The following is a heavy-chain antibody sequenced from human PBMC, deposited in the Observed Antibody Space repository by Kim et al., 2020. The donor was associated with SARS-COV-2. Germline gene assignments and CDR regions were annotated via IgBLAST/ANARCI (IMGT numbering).Heavy chain of an antibody. D-gene: IGHD1-26*01. Sequence: ASVKVSCKASGYTFTSYYMHWVRQAPGQGLEWMGIINPSGGSTSYAQKFQGRVTMTRDTSTSTVYMELSSLRSEDTAVYYCARSQWELLAGGAFDIWGQGTMVTVSS. CDR2: INPSGGST. CDR1: GYTFTSYY. J-gene: IGHJ3*02. V-gene: IGHV1-46*01. CDR3: ARSQWELLAGGAFDI.